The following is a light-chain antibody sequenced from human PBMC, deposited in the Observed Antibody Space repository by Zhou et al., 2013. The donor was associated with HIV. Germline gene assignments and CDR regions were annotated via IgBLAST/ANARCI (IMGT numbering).Light chain of an antibody. CDR1: QTVSSTY. Sequence: EIVLTQSPGTLSLSPGERATLSCRASQTVSSTYLAWYQQKSGQAPRLLIYGASNRATAIPDRFSGSGSGTDFALTISRLEPEDFAVYYCQQYYDYPWTFGQGTKVEIK. CDR3: QQYYDYPWT. J-gene: IGKJ1*01. V-gene: IGKV3-20*01. CDR2: GAS.